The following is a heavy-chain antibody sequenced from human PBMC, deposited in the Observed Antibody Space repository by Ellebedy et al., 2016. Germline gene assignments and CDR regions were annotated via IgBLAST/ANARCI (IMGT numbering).Heavy chain of an antibody. CDR1: GGSFSGYY. CDR3: ARGYDSSGLLDY. V-gene: IGHV4-34*01. CDR2: INHSGST. D-gene: IGHD3-22*01. Sequence: SETLSLXXAVYGGSFSGYYWSWIRQPPGKGLEWIGEINHSGSTNYNPSLKSRVTISVDTSKNQFSLKLSSVTAADTAVYYCARGYDSSGLLDYWGQGTLVTVSS. J-gene: IGHJ4*02.